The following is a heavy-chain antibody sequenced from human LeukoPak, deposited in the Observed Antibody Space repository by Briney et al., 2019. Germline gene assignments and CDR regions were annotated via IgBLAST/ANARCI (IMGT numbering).Heavy chain of an antibody. D-gene: IGHD3-22*01. Sequence: GGSLRLSCAASGFSFSSYSMNWVRQAPGKGLEWVSYISSSSSTIYYADSVKGRFTISRDNSKNTLNLQMNSLRAEDTAVYYCAKGKDYYDSSGYYYTYAFDIWGQGTMVTVSS. CDR3: AKGKDYYDSSGYYYTYAFDI. J-gene: IGHJ3*02. V-gene: IGHV3-48*01. CDR1: GFSFSSYS. CDR2: ISSSSSTI.